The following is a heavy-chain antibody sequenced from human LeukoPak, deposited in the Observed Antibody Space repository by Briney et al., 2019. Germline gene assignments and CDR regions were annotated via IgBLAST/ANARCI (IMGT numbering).Heavy chain of an antibody. Sequence: GGALRLSCAASGFIFSSDGLHWVRQAPDKGLEWVAFIRDDGRRKYYADSVKGRFTISRDNSKNTPYLQMNSLRAEDTAVYYCARDETYYYNSSGYSLHGAPDYWGQGTLVTVSS. V-gene: IGHV3-30*02. D-gene: IGHD3-22*01. CDR2: IRDDGRRK. CDR1: GFIFSSDG. CDR3: ARDETYYYNSSGYSLHGAPDY. J-gene: IGHJ4*02.